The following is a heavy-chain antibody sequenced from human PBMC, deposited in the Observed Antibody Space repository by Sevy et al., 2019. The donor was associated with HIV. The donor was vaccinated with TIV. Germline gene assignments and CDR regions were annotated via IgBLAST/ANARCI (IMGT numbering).Heavy chain of an antibody. CDR2: ISATGSST. Sequence: GGSLRLSCAASGFTFNTHAMNWVRQAPGKGLEWVSVISATGSSTYYADSVKGRFTISRDNSKNTLYLQMNSLTAEETAVYYCAKALNPALESMIEVIFRTLKGFDVWGQGTMVTVSS. CDR1: GFTFNTHA. J-gene: IGHJ3*01. V-gene: IGHV3-23*01. CDR3: AKALNPALESMIEVIFRTLKGFDV. D-gene: IGHD3-22*01.